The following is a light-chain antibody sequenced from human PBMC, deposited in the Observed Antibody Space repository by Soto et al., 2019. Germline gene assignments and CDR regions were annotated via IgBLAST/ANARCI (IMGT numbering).Light chain of an antibody. J-gene: IGLJ1*01. Sequence: QSVLTKPPSVSGVPGQRITISCTGSSSNIGAGYDVHWYRQLPGTAPKLLMYGKNNRPSGVPGRFSGPKSGTSASLAITGLXAEDEADYYCQSFDSSLIGYVFGTGTKVTVL. CDR1: SSNIGAGYD. CDR3: QSFDSSLIGYV. V-gene: IGLV1-40*01. CDR2: GKN.